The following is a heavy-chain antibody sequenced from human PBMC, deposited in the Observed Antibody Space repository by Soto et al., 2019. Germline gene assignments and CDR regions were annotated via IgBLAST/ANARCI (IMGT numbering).Heavy chain of an antibody. CDR3: ARQDEGLRTFDY. V-gene: IGHV4-39*01. CDR2: IYYSGST. Sequence: SETLSLTCTVSGGSISSSSYYWGWIRQPPGKGLEWIGSIYYSGSTYYNPSLKSRVTISVYTSKNQFSLKLSSVTAADTAVYYCARQDEGLRTFDYWGQGTLVTVSS. CDR1: GGSISSSSYY. J-gene: IGHJ4*02. D-gene: IGHD4-17*01.